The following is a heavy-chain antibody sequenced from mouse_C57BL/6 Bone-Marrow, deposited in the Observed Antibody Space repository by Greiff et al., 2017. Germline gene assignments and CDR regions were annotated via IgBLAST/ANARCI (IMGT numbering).Heavy chain of an antibody. Sequence: VKLQQSGAELVKPGASVKLSCKASGYTFTSYWMQWVKQRPGQGLEWIGEIDPSDSYANYNQKFKGKATLTVDTSSSTAYMQLSSLTSEDSAVYYCARSNDDYWGQGTTLTVSS. J-gene: IGHJ2*01. D-gene: IGHD2-12*01. CDR2: IDPSDSYA. CDR3: ARSNDDY. V-gene: IGHV1-50*01. CDR1: GYTFTSYW.